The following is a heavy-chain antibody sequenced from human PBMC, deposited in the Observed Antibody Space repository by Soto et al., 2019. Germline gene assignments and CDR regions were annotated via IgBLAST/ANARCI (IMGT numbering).Heavy chain of an antibody. CDR2: INPDGSVG. Sequence: EVQLLGSGGGLVQPGGSLRLSCVASGFTFSTYWMNWVRQAPGMGLEWVANINPDGSVGTYVDSVKGRFITSRDNAKNSRHMQINKLRAGDTSVYFFAGWGGRDYNCRGQGILVTVST. V-gene: IGHV3-7*03. CDR3: AGWGGRDYNC. D-gene: IGHD1-20*01. J-gene: IGHJ4*02. CDR1: GFTFSTYW.